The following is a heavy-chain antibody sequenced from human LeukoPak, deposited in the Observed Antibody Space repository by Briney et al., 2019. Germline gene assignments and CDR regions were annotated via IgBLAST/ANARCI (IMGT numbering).Heavy chain of an antibody. CDR1: GGSISSYY. J-gene: IGHJ4*02. D-gene: IGHD1-26*01. CDR3: ARLGSGSYYAFGY. V-gene: IGHV4-59*08. CDR2: IYYSGST. Sequence: SETLSLTCTVSGGSISSYYWSWIRQPPGKGLEWIGYIYYSGSTNYNPSLKSRVTISVDTSKNQFSLKLSSVTAADTAVYYCARLGSGSYYAFGYWGQGTLVTVSS.